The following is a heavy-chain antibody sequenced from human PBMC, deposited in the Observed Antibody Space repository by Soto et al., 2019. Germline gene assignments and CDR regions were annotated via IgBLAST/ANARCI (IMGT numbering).Heavy chain of an antibody. CDR1: GGSISSGDYY. J-gene: IGHJ6*02. Sequence: PSETLSLTCTVSGGSISSGDYYWSWIRQPPGKGLEWIGYIYYSGSTYYNPSLKSRVTISVDTSKNQFSLKLSSVTAEDTAVYYCAKAGRISMVRGVKDHFYYDMEVWGQGTTVTVSS. V-gene: IGHV4-30-4*01. CDR2: IYYSGST. CDR3: AKAGRISMVRGVKDHFYYDMEV. D-gene: IGHD3-10*01.